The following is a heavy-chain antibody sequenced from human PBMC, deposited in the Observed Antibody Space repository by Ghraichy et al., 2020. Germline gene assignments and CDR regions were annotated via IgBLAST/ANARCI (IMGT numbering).Heavy chain of an antibody. CDR3: ARSQGGGDFWSGYHYYYYGMDV. Sequence: SETLSLTCTVSGGSISSYYWSWIRQPPGNGLEWIGYIYYSGSTNYNPSLKSRVTISVDTSKNQFSLKLSSVTAADTAVYYCARSQGGGDFWSGYHYYYYGMDVWGQGTTVTVSS. CDR2: IYYSGST. CDR1: GGSISSYY. J-gene: IGHJ6*02. D-gene: IGHD3-3*01. V-gene: IGHV4-59*01.